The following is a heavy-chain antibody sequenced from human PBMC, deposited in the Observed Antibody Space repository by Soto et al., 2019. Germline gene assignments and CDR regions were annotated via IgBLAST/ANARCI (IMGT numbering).Heavy chain of an antibody. V-gene: IGHV3-23*01. J-gene: IGHJ4*02. D-gene: IGHD2-21*01. CDR2: ISSSGST. CDR1: VFTFGSYA. Sequence: TGGSLRLSCAASVFTFGSYAVIWVRQAPGKGLECVSAISSSGSTYFADSVKGRFTISRDSSKNTLYLQMDSLRAEDTAVYYCAKVGRHTWTYFYDYWGQGTLVTVSS. CDR3: AKVGRHTWTYFYDY.